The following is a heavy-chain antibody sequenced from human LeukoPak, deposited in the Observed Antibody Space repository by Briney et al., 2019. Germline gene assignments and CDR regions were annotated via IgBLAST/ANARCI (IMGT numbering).Heavy chain of an antibody. D-gene: IGHD2-21*01. Sequence: QSGGSLRLSCAASGFTFSSYWMSWVRQAPGKGLQWVANIKQDGSDKYYVDSVKGRFTISRDNAKNSLNLQMSSLRAEDTAVYYCAREGLWVGPDSGKTRYPYWEIWGQGTMVTVSS. J-gene: IGHJ3*02. CDR1: GFTFSSYW. CDR2: IKQDGSDK. V-gene: IGHV3-7*04. CDR3: AREGLWVGPDSGKTRYPYWEI.